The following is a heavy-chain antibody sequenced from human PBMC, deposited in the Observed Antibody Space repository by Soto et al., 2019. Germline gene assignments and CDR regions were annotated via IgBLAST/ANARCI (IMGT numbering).Heavy chain of an antibody. J-gene: IGHJ6*02. CDR1: GFTFSSYG. CDR2: ISYDGSNK. D-gene: IGHD5-12*01. CDR3: AKDPVGGGYDFTSYYGMDV. Sequence: GGSLRLSCAASGFTFSSYGMHWVRQAPGKGLEWVAVISYDGSNKYYADSVKGRFTISRDNSKNTLYLQMNSLRAEDTAVYYCAKDPVGGGYDFTSYYGMDVWGQGTTVTVSS. V-gene: IGHV3-30*18.